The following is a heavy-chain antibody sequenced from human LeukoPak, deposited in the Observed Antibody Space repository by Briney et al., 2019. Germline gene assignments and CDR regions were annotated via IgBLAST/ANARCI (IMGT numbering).Heavy chain of an antibody. V-gene: IGHV3-7*01. Sequence: GGSLRLSCAASGFTFSFYWMSWVRQAPGKGLEWVANIKQDGSEKYYVDSVKGRFTISRDNAKNSLYLQMNSLRAEDTAVYYCARDLPFYNLNYWLDYWGQGTLVTVSS. J-gene: IGHJ4*02. CDR1: GFTFSFYW. D-gene: IGHD1-7*01. CDR3: ARDLPFYNLNYWLDY. CDR2: IKQDGSEK.